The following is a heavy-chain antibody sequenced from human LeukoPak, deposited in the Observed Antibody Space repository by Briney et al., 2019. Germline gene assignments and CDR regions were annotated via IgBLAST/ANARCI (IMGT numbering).Heavy chain of an antibody. CDR2: FFYSGST. CDR3: ARHLGMSTLDY. V-gene: IGHV4-39*01. D-gene: IGHD5/OR15-5a*01. J-gene: IGHJ4*02. Sequence: SETLTLTCTVSGGSISSSSKYWGWIRQSPGKGLEWIGNFFYSGSTYCNPSLKSRGTISVDTSKNQFSLNLRSVTAADTAVYYCARHLGMSTLDYWGQGTLVTVSS. CDR1: GGSISSSSKY.